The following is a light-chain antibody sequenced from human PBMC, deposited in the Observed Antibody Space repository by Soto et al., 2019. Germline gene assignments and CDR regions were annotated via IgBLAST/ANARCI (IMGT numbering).Light chain of an antibody. CDR2: GAS. Sequence: ELVLTQSPGTLSLSPGERATLSCRASQSVYSDYLAWYQQKPGQAPRLLIFGASSRAPGIPDRFSGSGSGTDFTLTISRLEPDDSAVYFCHQDGKSPRTFGQGTKVEIK. J-gene: IGKJ1*01. CDR1: QSVYSDY. V-gene: IGKV3-20*01. CDR3: HQDGKSPRT.